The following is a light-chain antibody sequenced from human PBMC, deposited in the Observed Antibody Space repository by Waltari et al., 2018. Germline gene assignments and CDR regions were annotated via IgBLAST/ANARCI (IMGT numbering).Light chain of an antibody. CDR2: GAT. CDR1: QDIYNW. J-gene: IGKJ4*01. V-gene: IGKV1-12*01. CDR3: QQPHSLPLT. Sequence: DIQMTQSPSSVSASVGDRVTITCRASQDIYNWIVWYQQKSGEAPKLLMHGATSLSSRFSGSGSGTDFTLTISSLQPEDFATYYCQQPHSLPLTFGGGT.